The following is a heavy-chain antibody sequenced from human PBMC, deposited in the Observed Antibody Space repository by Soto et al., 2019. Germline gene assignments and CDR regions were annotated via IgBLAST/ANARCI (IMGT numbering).Heavy chain of an antibody. V-gene: IGHV1-69*13. CDR1: GGIFRRYA. Sequence: GASVKVSCKVSGGIFRRYAISWVRQAPGQGLEWLGGIVPIFDITNYAQKFQGRVTITADESTSTAYMDLTSLRSEDTAVYYCARPDEGSYSSNHHHYYPRAVWGQGSSVPVS. CDR2: IVPIFDIT. CDR3: ARPDEGSYSSNHHHYYPRAV. D-gene: IGHD3-16*01. J-gene: IGHJ6*01.